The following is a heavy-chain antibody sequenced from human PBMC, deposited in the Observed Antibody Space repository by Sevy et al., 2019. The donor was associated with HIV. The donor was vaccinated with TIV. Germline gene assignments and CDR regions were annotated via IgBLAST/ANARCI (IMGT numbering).Heavy chain of an antibody. J-gene: IGHJ3*01. CDR2: IHFSWNT. Sequence: SETLSLTCTVSGGSITTTDYYWSWIRQSPTKGLEWIGYIHFSWNTYYDPSLRSRLTISVDASKNQFSLNLRSVTAADTAMYYCARGVGGPGVMITFGGVKYAFDFWGQGRMVTVSS. V-gene: IGHV4-30-4*01. CDR3: ARGVGGPGVMITFGGVKYAFDF. CDR1: GGSITTTDYY. D-gene: IGHD3-16*01.